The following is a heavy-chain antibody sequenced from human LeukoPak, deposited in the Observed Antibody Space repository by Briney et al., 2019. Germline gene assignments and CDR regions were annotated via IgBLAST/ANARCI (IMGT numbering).Heavy chain of an antibody. CDR1: GFTFSSYA. V-gene: IGHV3-30-3*01. CDR2: ISYDGSNK. Sequence: PGGSLRLSCAASGFTFSSYAMHWVRQAPGNGLEWVAVISYDGSNKYYADSVKGRFTISRDNSKNTLYLQMNSLRAEDTAVYYCARDSRGETYYDFWSGYTHFDYWGQGTLVTVSS. J-gene: IGHJ4*02. CDR3: ARDSRGETYYDFWSGYTHFDY. D-gene: IGHD3-3*01.